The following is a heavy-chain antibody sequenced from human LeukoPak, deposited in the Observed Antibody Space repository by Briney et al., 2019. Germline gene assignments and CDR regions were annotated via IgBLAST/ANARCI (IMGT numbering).Heavy chain of an antibody. CDR1: GFTFSDYD. CDR3: AGGYRTMAV. Sequence: GGSLRLSCAASGFTFSDYDMRWIRQAPGKGLEWVSYVSSSSTYTNYADSVKGRFTISRDNAKNLLYLQMNSRRAEDTAVYYCAGGYRTMAVWGQGTLVTVSS. V-gene: IGHV3-11*03. J-gene: IGHJ4*02. CDR2: VSSSSTYT. D-gene: IGHD2-2*01.